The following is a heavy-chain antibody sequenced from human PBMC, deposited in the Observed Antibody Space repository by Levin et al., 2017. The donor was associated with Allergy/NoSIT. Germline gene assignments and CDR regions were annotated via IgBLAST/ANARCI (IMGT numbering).Heavy chain of an antibody. CDR1: DGSISSYY. V-gene: IGHV4-59*01. CDR3: ARDGIRGGNFDY. CDR2: MYYSGST. J-gene: IGHJ4*02. Sequence: SQTLSLTCTVSDGSISSYYWSWIRQPPGKGLEWIGYMYYSGSTNYNPSLKSRVTISADTSKNQFSLKLTSVTAADTAVYYCARDGIRGGNFDYWGQGTLVTVSS. D-gene: IGHD3-10*01.